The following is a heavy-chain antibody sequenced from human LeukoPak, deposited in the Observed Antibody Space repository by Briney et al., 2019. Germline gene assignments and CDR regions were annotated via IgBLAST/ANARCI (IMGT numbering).Heavy chain of an antibody. Sequence: SETLSLTCAVYGGSFSGYYWSWLRQPPGKGLEWIGEINHSGSTNYNPSLKSRVTISVDTSKNQFSLELSSVTAADTAVYYCAREGLITIFGVVGYWGQGTLVTVSS. J-gene: IGHJ4*02. CDR3: AREGLITIFGVVGY. D-gene: IGHD3-3*01. V-gene: IGHV4-34*01. CDR1: GGSFSGYY. CDR2: INHSGST.